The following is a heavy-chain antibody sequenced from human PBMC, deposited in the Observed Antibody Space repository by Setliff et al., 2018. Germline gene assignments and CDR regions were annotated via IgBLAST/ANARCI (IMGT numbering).Heavy chain of an antibody. Sequence: PSETLSLTCTVSGDSISSRPFYWGWFRQPAGKELEWIWQIYTSWSTIYNPSLKSRVTILLDTSKNQFSLTITPVTAADTAVYSCARMTGFQYIDVWGKGTTVTVSS. CDR1: GDSISSRPFY. D-gene: IGHD3-3*01. V-gene: IGHV4-61*09. CDR2: IYTSWST. J-gene: IGHJ6*03. CDR3: ARMTGFQYIDV.